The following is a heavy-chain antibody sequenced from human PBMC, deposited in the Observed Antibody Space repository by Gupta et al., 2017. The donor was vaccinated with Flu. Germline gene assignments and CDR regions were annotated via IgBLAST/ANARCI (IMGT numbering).Heavy chain of an antibody. CDR2: VSHDGGQN. CDR3: AKDRVRRTSGYGMDL. V-gene: IGHV3-30*18. D-gene: IGHD2-8*01. CDR1: GFTFSSYG. J-gene: IGHJ6*02. Sequence: QVQLVESVGGVVQPGKSLRLSCAASGFTFSSYGMYWVRQAPGKGLEWVAVVSHDGGQNNYADSVKGRFTISRDNAKGTLYLEMNSLRSEDTALYYCAKDRVRRTSGYGMDLWGLGTTVTVSS.